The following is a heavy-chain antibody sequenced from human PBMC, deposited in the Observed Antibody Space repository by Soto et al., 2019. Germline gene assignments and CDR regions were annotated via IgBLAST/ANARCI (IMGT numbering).Heavy chain of an antibody. J-gene: IGHJ3*02. V-gene: IGHV2-5*02. CDR2: IYWDDNK. D-gene: IGHD1-20*01. Sequence: QITLKESGPTLVKPTQTLTLTCTFSGFSLSNRGMGVGWIRQPPGKALEWLALIYWDDNKRYSPSLKSRLTIGQDTSQNQGVLTMTYMDPVDTSTYYCANRMTGTTDDAFDIWGQGTMVTVSS. CDR1: GFSLSNRGMG. CDR3: ANRMTGTTDDAFDI.